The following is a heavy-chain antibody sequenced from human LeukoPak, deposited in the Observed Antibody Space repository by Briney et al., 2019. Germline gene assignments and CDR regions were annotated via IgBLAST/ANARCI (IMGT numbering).Heavy chain of an antibody. J-gene: IGHJ4*02. V-gene: IGHV4-39*01. CDR3: ASIRGSYSIDY. D-gene: IGHD1-26*01. CDR1: GGSISSSSYY. CDR2: IYFSGGT. Sequence: SETLSLTCTVSGGSISSSSYYWGWIRQPPGKRLEWIGSIYFSGGTYYNPSLKSRVTVSVDTSNNQFSLNLSSVTAADTGVYYCASIRGSYSIDYWGQGTLVTVSS.